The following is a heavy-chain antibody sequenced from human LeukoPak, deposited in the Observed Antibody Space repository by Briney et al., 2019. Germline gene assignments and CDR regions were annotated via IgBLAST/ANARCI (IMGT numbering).Heavy chain of an antibody. D-gene: IGHD1-26*01. V-gene: IGHV1-8*03. CDR2: MNPNSGNT. CDR1: GGTFISYA. CDR3: ARVQWEENWFDP. Sequence: ASVKASCKASGGTFISYAISWVRQATGQGLEWMGWMNPNSGNTGYAQKFQGRVTITRNTSISTAYMELSSLRSEDTAVYYCARVQWEENWFDPWGQGTLVTVSS. J-gene: IGHJ5*02.